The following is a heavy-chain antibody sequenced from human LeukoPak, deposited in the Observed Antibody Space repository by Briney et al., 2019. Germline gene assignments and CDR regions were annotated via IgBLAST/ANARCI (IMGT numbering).Heavy chain of an antibody. V-gene: IGHV3-23*01. D-gene: IGHD6-19*01. CDR2: ISGSGGST. CDR3: AKDLGPVYSSVLHLPLGGMDV. Sequence: GGSLRLSCAASGFTFSSYAMSWVRQAPGKGLEWVSAISGSGGSTYYADSVKGRFTISRDNSKNTLYLQMNSLRAEDTAVYYCAKDLGPVYSSVLHLPLGGMDVWGQGTTVTVSS. CDR1: GFTFSSYA. J-gene: IGHJ6*02.